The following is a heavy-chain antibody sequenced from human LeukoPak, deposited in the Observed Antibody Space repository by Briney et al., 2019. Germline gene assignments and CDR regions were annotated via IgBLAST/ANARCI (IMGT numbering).Heavy chain of an antibody. CDR3: ARPRFGELGYYYMDV. CDR1: GFTFSSYE. Sequence: PGGSLRLSCAASGFTFSSYEMNWVRQAPGKGLEWVSYISSSGSTIYYADSVKGRFTISRDNAKNSLYLQMNSLRAEDTAVYYCARPRFGELGYYYMDVWGKGTTVTVSS. D-gene: IGHD3-10*01. CDR2: ISSSGSTI. J-gene: IGHJ6*03. V-gene: IGHV3-48*03.